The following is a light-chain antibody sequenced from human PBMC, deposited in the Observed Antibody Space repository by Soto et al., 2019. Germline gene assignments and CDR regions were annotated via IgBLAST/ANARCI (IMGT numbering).Light chain of an antibody. V-gene: IGLV2-14*01. CDR2: EVS. CDR1: SSDVGGYNY. J-gene: IGLJ1*01. Sequence: QSALTQPASVSGSPGQSITISCTGTSSDVGGYNYVSWYQQHPGKAPKLMIYEVSNRPSGVSNRFSGSKSDNTASLTISGLQAEDEADYYCSSYTSSNTLLYVFGTGTKVTVL. CDR3: SSYTSSNTLLYV.